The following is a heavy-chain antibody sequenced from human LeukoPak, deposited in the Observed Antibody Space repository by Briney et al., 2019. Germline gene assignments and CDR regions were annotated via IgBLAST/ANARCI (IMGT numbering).Heavy chain of an antibody. CDR2: IYPGDSDT. Sequence: TGESLQISCQGSGYSFTSYWIGWVRQMRGKGLEWRGIIYPGDSDTRYSPSFQGQVTITADKSISTVYLQWGSLKASDTAMYYPPRHPGAGWFDPWGQGPLVTVSS. V-gene: IGHV5-51*01. J-gene: IGHJ5*02. CDR3: PRHPGAGWFDP. CDR1: GYSFTSYW. D-gene: IGHD3-10*01.